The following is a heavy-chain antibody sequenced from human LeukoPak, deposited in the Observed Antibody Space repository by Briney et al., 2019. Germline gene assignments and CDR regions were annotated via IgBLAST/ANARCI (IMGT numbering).Heavy chain of an antibody. CDR2: IKSKTDGGTT. V-gene: IGHV3-15*01. CDR3: TTDPEYCSGGSCYDSNWFDP. D-gene: IGHD2-15*01. CDR1: GFSFTTYW. Sequence: PGGSLRLSCAASGFSFTTYWMGWVRQAPGKGLEWVGRIKSKTDGGTTDYATPVKGRFTISRDDSKNTPYLQMNSLKTEDTAVYYCTTDPEYCSGGSCYDSNWFDPWGQGTLVTVSS. J-gene: IGHJ5*02.